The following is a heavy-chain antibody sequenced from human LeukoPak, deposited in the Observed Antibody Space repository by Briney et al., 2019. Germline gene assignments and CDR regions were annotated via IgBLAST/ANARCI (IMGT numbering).Heavy chain of an antibody. CDR2: INTDGSST. V-gene: IGHV3-74*01. CDR1: GFTFSSYW. D-gene: IGHD2-21*01. J-gene: IGHJ3*02. CDR3: AREHIVVVIATFDAFDI. Sequence: GGSLRLSCAASGFTFSSYWMHWVRQAPWKGLVWVSRINTDGSSTSYADSVKGRFTISRDNAKNTLYLQMNSLRAEDTAVYYCAREHIVVVIATFDAFDIWGQGTMVTVSS.